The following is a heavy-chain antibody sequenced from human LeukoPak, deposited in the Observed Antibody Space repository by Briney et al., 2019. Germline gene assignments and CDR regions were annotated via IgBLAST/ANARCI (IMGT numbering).Heavy chain of an antibody. CDR2: IYSGGST. CDR1: GFTVSSNY. J-gene: IGHJ4*02. CDR3: ARDGGATGGGFDY. Sequence: PGGSLRLSYAASGFTVSSNYMSWVRQAPGKGLEWVSVIYSGGSTYYADSVKGRFTISRDNSKNTLYLQMNSLRAEDTAVYYCARDGGATGGGFDYWGQGTLVTVSS. D-gene: IGHD1-26*01. V-gene: IGHV3-53*01.